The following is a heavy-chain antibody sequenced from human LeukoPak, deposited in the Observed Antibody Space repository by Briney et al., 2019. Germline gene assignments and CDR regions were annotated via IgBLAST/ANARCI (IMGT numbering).Heavy chain of an antibody. CDR3: ASGGIYYGAAFDF. V-gene: IGHV3-74*01. Sequence: GGSLRLSCAASGFTFSDTWMHWVRQVPGKGLVWVSRIRSDGSDARYAESVKGRFTISRDNAKNTLYLQMNSLRAEDTALYYCASGGIYYGAAFDFWGQGTLVTVSS. J-gene: IGHJ4*02. CDR1: GFTFSDTW. D-gene: IGHD1-26*01. CDR2: IRSDGSDA.